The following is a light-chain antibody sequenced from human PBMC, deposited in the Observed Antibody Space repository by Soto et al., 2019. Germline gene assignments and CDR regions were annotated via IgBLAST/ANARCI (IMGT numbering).Light chain of an antibody. V-gene: IGLV2-14*01. CDR3: SSYTASGTEV. J-gene: IGLJ1*01. CDR1: SSDVGGYNY. Sequence: QSALTQPASVSGSPGQSITISCTGTSSDVGGYNYVSWYQQHPGKEPKLMIFDVSNRPSGVSDRFSGSKSGNTASLTISGLQAEDEADYYCSSYTASGTEVFGTGTKVTVL. CDR2: DVS.